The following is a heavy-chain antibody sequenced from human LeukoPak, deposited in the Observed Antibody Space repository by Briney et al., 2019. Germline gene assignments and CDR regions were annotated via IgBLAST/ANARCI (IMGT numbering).Heavy chain of an antibody. CDR1: GGSFSGHY. CDR3: AREGVAVTNFDY. V-gene: IGHV4-34*01. D-gene: IGHD1-26*01. CDR2: INHGGST. J-gene: IGHJ4*02. Sequence: SETLSLTCAVSGGSFSGHYWNWTRQPPEKRLEWIGEINHGGSTNYNPSLKSRVTISVDTSQNQFSLRLSSVTAADTAVYYCAREGVAVTNFDYWGQGTLVTVSS.